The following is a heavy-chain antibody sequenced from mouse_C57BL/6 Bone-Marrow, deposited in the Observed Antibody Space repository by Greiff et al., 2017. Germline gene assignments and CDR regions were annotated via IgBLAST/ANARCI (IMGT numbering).Heavy chain of an antibody. J-gene: IGHJ2*01. CDR2: IDPGNGDT. D-gene: IGHD1-1*01. CDR3: TTSFITTVVVDY. Sequence: VQLQQSGAELVRPGASVKLSCTASGFNIKDDYMHWVKQRPEQGLEWIGWIDPGNGDTEYASKFQGKATITADTSSNTAYLQLSSLTSEDTAVYYCTTSFITTVVVDYWGQGTTLTVSS. CDR1: GFNIKDDY. V-gene: IGHV14-4*01.